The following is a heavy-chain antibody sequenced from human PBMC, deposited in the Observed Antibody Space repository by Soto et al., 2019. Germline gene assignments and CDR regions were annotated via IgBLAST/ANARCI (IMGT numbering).Heavy chain of an antibody. Sequence: PGGSLRLSCAASGFTFNDYAMHWVRQAPGKGLEWVSGISWNSASIGYAASVKGRFTISRDNAENSLFLQMSSLRAEDTALYYCSKASGSNSTTTYWGQGTLVTVYS. D-gene: IGHD3-10*01. J-gene: IGHJ4*02. V-gene: IGHV3-9*01. CDR3: SKASGSNSTTTY. CDR1: GFTFNDYA. CDR2: ISWNSASI.